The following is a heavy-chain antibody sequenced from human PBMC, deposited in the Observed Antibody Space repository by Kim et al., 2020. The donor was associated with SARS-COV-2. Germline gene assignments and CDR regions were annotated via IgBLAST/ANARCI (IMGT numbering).Heavy chain of an antibody. V-gene: IGHV3-21*01. D-gene: IGHD6-6*01. J-gene: IGHJ4*02. CDR3: ARDDLGSSSPFDY. Sequence: SADSVKGRFTISRDNAKNSLYLQMNSLRAEDTAVYYCARDDLGSSSPFDYWGQGTLVTVSP.